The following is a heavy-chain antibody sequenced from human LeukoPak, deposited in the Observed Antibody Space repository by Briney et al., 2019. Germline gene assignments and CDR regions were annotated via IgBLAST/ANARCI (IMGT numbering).Heavy chain of an antibody. J-gene: IGHJ6*02. D-gene: IGHD3-9*01. Sequence: GGSLRLSCAASGFTFSSYAMHWVRQAPGRGLEWVAVISYDGGNKYYADSVKGRFTISRDNSKNTLYLQMNSLRAEDTAVYYCAKGGVDYYDILTGYADGMDVWGQGTTVTASS. V-gene: IGHV3-30-3*01. CDR3: AKGGVDYYDILTGYADGMDV. CDR1: GFTFSSYA. CDR2: ISYDGGNK.